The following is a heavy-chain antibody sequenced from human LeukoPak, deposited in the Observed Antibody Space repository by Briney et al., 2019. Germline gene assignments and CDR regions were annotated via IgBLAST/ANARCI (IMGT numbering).Heavy chain of an antibody. CDR2: IDPSDSYT. CDR3: ARPYSSSWYEVSAFDY. D-gene: IGHD6-13*01. Sequence: GESLRISCKGSGYSFTSYWISWVHQMPGKGLEWMGRIDPSDSYTNYSPSFQGHVTISADKSISTAYLQWSSLKASDTAMYYCARPYSSSWYEVSAFDYWGQGTLVTVSS. CDR1: GYSFTSYW. J-gene: IGHJ4*02. V-gene: IGHV5-10-1*01.